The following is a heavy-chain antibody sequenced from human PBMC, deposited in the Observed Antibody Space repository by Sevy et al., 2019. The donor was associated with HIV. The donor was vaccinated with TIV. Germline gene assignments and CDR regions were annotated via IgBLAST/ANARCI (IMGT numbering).Heavy chain of an antibody. CDR2: IYYSGNT. V-gene: IGHV4-59*01. CDR3: ARAYQYYYYGMDV. CDR1: GDSISGYY. J-gene: IGHJ6*02. D-gene: IGHD3-10*01. Sequence: SETLSLICTVSGDSISGYYWSWIRQPPGKGLEWIGYIYYSGNTNYNPSLKSRVTISVDTSKNQFSLKLSSVTAADTAIYYCARAYQYYYYGMDVWGQGTTVTVSS.